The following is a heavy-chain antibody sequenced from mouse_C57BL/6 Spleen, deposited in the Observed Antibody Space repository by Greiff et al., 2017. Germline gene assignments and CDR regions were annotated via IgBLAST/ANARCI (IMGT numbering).Heavy chain of an antibody. D-gene: IGHD1-1*01. CDR3: ARYYGSRYYFGC. Sequence: QVQLQQSGTELVKPGASVKLSCKASGYTFTSYWMHWVKQRPGQGLEWIGNINPSNGGTNYNEKFKSKATLTVDKSSSTAYMQLRSLTSENSAVYYCARYYGSRYYFGCWGQGTTLTVSS. CDR1: GYTFTSYW. CDR2: INPSNGGT. V-gene: IGHV1-53*01. J-gene: IGHJ2*01.